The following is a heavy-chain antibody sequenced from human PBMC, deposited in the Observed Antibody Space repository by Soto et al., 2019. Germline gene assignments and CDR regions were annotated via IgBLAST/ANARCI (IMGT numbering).Heavy chain of an antibody. CDR3: AREDSSAYKFFDY. D-gene: IGHD3-22*01. Sequence: SETLSLTCTVSGGSISSYYWSWIRQPPGKGLEWIGYIYYSGSTNYNPSLKSRVTISVDTSKNQFSLRLTSVTAADTAVYYCAREDSSAYKFFDYWGQGTLVTVSS. V-gene: IGHV4-59*01. CDR2: IYYSGST. J-gene: IGHJ4*02. CDR1: GGSISSYY.